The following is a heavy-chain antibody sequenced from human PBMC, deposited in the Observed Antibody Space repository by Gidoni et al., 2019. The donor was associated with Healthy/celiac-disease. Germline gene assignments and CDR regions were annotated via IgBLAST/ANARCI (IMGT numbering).Heavy chain of an antibody. CDR3: ASGYCSGGSCSAAYYYYGMDV. D-gene: IGHD2-15*01. CDR1: GFTFSSYS. V-gene: IGHV3-48*01. Sequence: EVQLVESGGGLVQPGGSLRIPCAASGFTFSSYSLNWVRQAPGKGLEWVSYISSSSSTIYYADSVKGRFTISRDNAKNSLYLQMNSLRAEDTAVYYCASGYCSGGSCSAAYYYYGMDVWGQGTTVTVSS. CDR2: ISSSSSTI. J-gene: IGHJ6*02.